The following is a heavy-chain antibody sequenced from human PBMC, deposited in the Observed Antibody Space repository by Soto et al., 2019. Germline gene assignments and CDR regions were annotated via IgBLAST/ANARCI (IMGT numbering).Heavy chain of an antibody. CDR2: IFYSGNT. CDR3: ARRRNTMTGDFDA. D-gene: IGHD3-9*01. J-gene: IGHJ1*01. V-gene: IGHV4-59*01. CDR1: GGFITTYL. Sequence: KPSETLSLTCTVSGGFITTYLWSWIRQPPGKRLEWIGNIFYSGNTNYNPSLKSRVTISLDTSKNQFSLKLNSVTTADTAVYYCARRRNTMTGDFDAWGQGTLVTVSS.